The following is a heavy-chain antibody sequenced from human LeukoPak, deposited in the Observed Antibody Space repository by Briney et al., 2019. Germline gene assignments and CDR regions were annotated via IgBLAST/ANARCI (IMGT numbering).Heavy chain of an antibody. D-gene: IGHD6-19*01. CDR2: IHYSGST. V-gene: IGHV4-59*01. Sequence: PSETLSLTCTVSGGSIGSYYWSWIRQPPGKGLEWIGYIHYSGSTNYNPSLKSRVTISVDTSKNHFSLKLNSVTAADTALYYCAREGSSAWHDGFDIWGQGTMVTVSS. J-gene: IGHJ3*02. CDR3: AREGSSAWHDGFDI. CDR1: GGSIGSYY.